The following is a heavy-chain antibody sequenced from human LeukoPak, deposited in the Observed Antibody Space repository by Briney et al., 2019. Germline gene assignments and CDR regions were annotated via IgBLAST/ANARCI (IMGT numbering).Heavy chain of an antibody. D-gene: IGHD2-21*01. CDR1: GLTFSDYY. V-gene: IGHV3-11*01. CDR2: ISSSGSTI. CDR3: ARDPPPSHIEAPYGMDV. J-gene: IGHJ6*02. Sequence: GGSLRLSCAASGLTFSDYYMSWIRQAPGKGLEWVSYISSSGSTIYYADSVKGRFTISRDNAKNSLYLQMNSLRAEDTAVYYCARDPPPSHIEAPYGMDVWGQGTRSPSP.